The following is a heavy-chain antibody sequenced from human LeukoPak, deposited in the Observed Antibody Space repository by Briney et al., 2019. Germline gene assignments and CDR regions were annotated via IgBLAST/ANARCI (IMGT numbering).Heavy chain of an antibody. J-gene: IGHJ5*02. V-gene: IGHV1-8*01. CDR1: GYTFTSYY. Sequence: ASVKVSCKASGYTFTSYYINWVRQATGQGLEWVGCMKPTSGNTGHAKKFQGRVTMTRNPSISTAYMELSSLRAKDTAVYYCARGFSYDFWSGSNWFDPWGQGTLVTVSS. CDR2: MKPTSGNT. D-gene: IGHD3-3*01. CDR3: ARGFSYDFWSGSNWFDP.